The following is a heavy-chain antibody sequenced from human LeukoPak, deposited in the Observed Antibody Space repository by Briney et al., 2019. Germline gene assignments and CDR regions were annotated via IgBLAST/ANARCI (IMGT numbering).Heavy chain of an antibody. CDR3: TRTNYGDYNWFDP. V-gene: IGHV4-61*01. J-gene: IGHJ5*02. Sequence: SETLSLTCTVSGGAVSSGSYYWSWIRQPPGQGLEWIGYIHYSGSTKYNPSLKSRVTMSVDTSKNQFSPKVTSVTAADTAIYYCTRTNYGDYNWFDPWGQGTLVTVSS. CDR1: GGAVSSGSYY. CDR2: IHYSGST. D-gene: IGHD4-17*01.